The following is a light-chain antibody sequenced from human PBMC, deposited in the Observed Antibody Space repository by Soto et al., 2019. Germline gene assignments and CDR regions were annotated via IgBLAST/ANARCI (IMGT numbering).Light chain of an antibody. CDR1: QSVSSN. Sequence: EIVMTQSPATLSVSPGERATLSCRARQSVSSNLAWYQQKPGQAPRLLIYGASTRATGIPARFSGSGSGTEFTLTISSLQSEDFAVYYCQQYNNWPPPLTFGGGTKVEIK. V-gene: IGKV3-15*01. CDR3: QQYNNWPPPLT. CDR2: GAS. J-gene: IGKJ4*01.